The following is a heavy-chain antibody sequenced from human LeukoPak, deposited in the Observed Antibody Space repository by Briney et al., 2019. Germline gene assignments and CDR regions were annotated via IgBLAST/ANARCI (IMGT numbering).Heavy chain of an antibody. CDR2: IYYSGST. D-gene: IGHD6-13*01. V-gene: IGHV4-39*07. CDR1: GGSLSSSSYY. Sequence: SETLSLTCTVSGGSLSSSSYYWGWLRQPPGKGLEWLGSIYYSGSTYYTPSRKSRISKSVDSAKNQCSRKMSCVTAAHEAGYDCGSGSSWEEYWGQRSLGTASS. J-gene: IGHJ4*01. CDR3: GSGSSWEEY.